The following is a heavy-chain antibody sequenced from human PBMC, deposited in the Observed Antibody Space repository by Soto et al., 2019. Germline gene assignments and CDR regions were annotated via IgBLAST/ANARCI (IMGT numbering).Heavy chain of an antibody. Sequence: SETLSLTCTVSGGSISSYYWNWIRQPPGKGLEWIGYIYYSGSTNYNPSLKSRVTISVDTSKNQFSLKLSSVTAADTAVYYCARGLYSSGWQDYWGQGTLVTVSS. D-gene: IGHD6-19*01. CDR2: IYYSGST. J-gene: IGHJ4*02. CDR3: ARGLYSSGWQDY. CDR1: GGSISSYY. V-gene: IGHV4-59*01.